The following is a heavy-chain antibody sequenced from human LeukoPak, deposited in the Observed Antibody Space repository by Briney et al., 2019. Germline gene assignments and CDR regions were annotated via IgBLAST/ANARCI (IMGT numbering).Heavy chain of an antibody. D-gene: IGHD5-12*01. CDR1: GFTFSSYG. Sequence: GGSLRLSCAASGFTFSSYGMYWVRQAPGKGLEWVAFIRYDGSNKYYADSVKGRFTISRDNSKNTLYLQMKSLRAENTAVYYCAKGGGYEAQYYYYYLDVWGKGTTVTISS. CDR3: AKGGGYEAQYYYYYLDV. CDR2: IRYDGSNK. V-gene: IGHV3-30*02. J-gene: IGHJ6*03.